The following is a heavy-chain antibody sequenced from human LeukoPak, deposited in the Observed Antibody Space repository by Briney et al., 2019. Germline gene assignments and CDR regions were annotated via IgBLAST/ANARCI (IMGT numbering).Heavy chain of an antibody. D-gene: IGHD6-13*01. Sequence: ASVKVSCKASGYTFTGYYMHWVRQAPGQGLEWMGWINPNSGGTNYAQKFQGRVTMTRDTSISTAYMELSRLRSDDTAVYYCARDGIAAAGTFPEHWGQGTLVTVSS. J-gene: IGHJ4*02. CDR3: ARDGIAAAGTFPEH. CDR2: INPNSGGT. CDR1: GYTFTGYY. V-gene: IGHV1-2*02.